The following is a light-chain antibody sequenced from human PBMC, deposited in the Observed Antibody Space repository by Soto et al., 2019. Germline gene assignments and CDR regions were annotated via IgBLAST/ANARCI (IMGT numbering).Light chain of an antibody. Sequence: SYELTQPPSVSVAPGQTARITCGGNDLGSKSVHWYQQKPGQAPELVVYDVRDRPSGIPERFSGSNSGNTATLTISRVEDGDEAAYYCQVWDSSSDHSVVFGGGTKLTVL. J-gene: IGLJ2*01. CDR2: DVR. CDR3: QVWDSSSDHSVV. V-gene: IGLV3-21*02. CDR1: DLGSKS.